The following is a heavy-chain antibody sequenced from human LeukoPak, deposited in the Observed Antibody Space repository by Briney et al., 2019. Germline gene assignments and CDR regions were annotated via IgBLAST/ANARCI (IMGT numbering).Heavy chain of an antibody. Sequence: GGSLRLSCAASGFTFSSYAMHWVRQAPGKGLEWVAVISYDGSNKYYADSVKGRFTISRDNSKNTLYLQMNSLRAEDTAVYYCAREHPNSSGWYRPYYYYGMDVWGQGTTATVSS. J-gene: IGHJ6*02. CDR1: GFTFSSYA. D-gene: IGHD6-19*01. CDR2: ISYDGSNK. CDR3: AREHPNSSGWYRPYYYYGMDV. V-gene: IGHV3-30-3*01.